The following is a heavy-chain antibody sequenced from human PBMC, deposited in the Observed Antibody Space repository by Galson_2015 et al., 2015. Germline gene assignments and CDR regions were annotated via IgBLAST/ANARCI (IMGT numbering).Heavy chain of an antibody. J-gene: IGHJ6*02. V-gene: IGHV1-46*01. CDR1: GYTFTSYY. CDR2: INPSGGST. CDR3: AREVGLIVVVPAASYGMDV. D-gene: IGHD2-2*01. Sequence: SCKASGYTFTSYYMHWVRQAPGQGLEWMGIINPSGGSTSYAQKFQGRVTMTRDTSTSTVYMGLSSLRSEDTAVYYCAREVGLIVVVPAASYGMDVWGQGTTVTVSS.